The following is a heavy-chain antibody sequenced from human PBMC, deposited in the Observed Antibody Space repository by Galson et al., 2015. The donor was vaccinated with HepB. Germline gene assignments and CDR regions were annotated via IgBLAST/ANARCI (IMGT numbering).Heavy chain of an antibody. CDR1: GFTFSNYG. CDR3: AKDPYLYSALAGAMAGFDY. Sequence: SLRLSCAASGFTFSNYGMHWVRQAPGKGLEWVAVISYDGSNNYYEDSVKGRFALSRDNSKNTLYLQMNSLRAEDTALYYCAKDPYLYSALAGAMAGFDYWGQGTLVTVSS. CDR2: ISYDGSNN. D-gene: IGHD6-19*01. J-gene: IGHJ4*02. V-gene: IGHV3-30*18.